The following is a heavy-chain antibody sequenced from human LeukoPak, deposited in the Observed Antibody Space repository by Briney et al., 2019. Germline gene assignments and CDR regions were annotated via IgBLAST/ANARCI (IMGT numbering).Heavy chain of an antibody. CDR3: ARDHMRYYYDSSGYYANAFDI. CDR2: IHYSGTT. J-gene: IGHJ3*02. V-gene: IGHV4-59*12. Sequence: SETLSLTCTVSGGSISTYYWSWIRQPPGKGLEWIGYIHYSGTTNYNPSLKSRVTISVDTSKNQFSLKLSSVTAADTAVYYCARDHMRYYYDSSGYYANAFDIWGQGTMVTVSS. D-gene: IGHD3-22*01. CDR1: GGSISTYY.